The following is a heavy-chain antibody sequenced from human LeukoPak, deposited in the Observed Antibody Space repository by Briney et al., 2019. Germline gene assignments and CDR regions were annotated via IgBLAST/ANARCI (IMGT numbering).Heavy chain of an antibody. Sequence: SETLSLTCTVSGCSLSSYYWSWIRQPPREGLGWGGDIYYSGSTNYNPSLKSRVTISVDTSKNQFSLKLSSVTAADTAVYYCARQRYCSSTSCHQTFDYWGQGTLVTVSS. CDR1: GCSLSSYY. CDR3: ARQRYCSSTSCHQTFDY. CDR2: IYYSGST. V-gene: IGHV4-59*08. D-gene: IGHD2-2*01. J-gene: IGHJ4*02.